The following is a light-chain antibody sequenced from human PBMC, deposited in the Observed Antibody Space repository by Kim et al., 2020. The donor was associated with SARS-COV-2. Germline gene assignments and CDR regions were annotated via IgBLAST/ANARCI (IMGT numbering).Light chain of an antibody. CDR2: GKN. Sequence: VALGQKVRITCQGDSLRSDYATWYQQKPGQAPIVVIYGKNNRPSGIPDRFSGSSSGNTTSLTITGTQAGDEADYYCNSRDSNDNVVFGGGTQLTVL. CDR3: NSRDSNDNVV. V-gene: IGLV3-19*01. CDR1: SLRSDY. J-gene: IGLJ2*01.